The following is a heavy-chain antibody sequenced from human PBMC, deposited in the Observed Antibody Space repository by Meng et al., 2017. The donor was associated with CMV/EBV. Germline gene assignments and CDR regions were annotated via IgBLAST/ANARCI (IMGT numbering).Heavy chain of an antibody. D-gene: IGHD4-23*01. CDR1: GFTFSSYG. V-gene: IGHV3-30*02. CDR2: IRYDGSNK. Sequence: GESLKISCAASGFTFSSYGMHWVRQAPGKGLEWVAFIRYDGSNKYYADSVKGRFTISRDNAKNSLYLQMNSLRAEDTAVYYCARLYSVTYYYCGMDVWGQGTTVTVSS. J-gene: IGHJ6*02. CDR3: ARLYSVTYYYCGMDV.